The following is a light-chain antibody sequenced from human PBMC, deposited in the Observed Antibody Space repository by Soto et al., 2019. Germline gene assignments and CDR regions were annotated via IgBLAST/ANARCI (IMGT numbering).Light chain of an antibody. Sequence: EIVMTPSPATLSVSPGERATLSCRASQSVSSKLAWFQQKPGQAPSLLIYGVSTRATGVPVRFSGSGSGTEFTLTINSLQSEDFEVYYCQQYNNWPHTFGQGTKVDIK. V-gene: IGKV3-15*01. CDR3: QQYNNWPHT. CDR2: GVS. J-gene: IGKJ2*01. CDR1: QSVSSK.